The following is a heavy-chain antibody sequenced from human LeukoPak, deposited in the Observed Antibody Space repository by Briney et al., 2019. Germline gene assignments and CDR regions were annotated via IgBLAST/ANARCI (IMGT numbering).Heavy chain of an antibody. Sequence: SVKVSCKASGGTFSSFAIGWVRQAPGQGLEWMGGIIPTSSVPNYAQKFRDRLTISADESARTAYMELSSLRSEDTAVYYCARDADIAAAGYPDYWGQGTLVTVSS. CDR3: ARDADIAAAGYPDY. CDR2: IIPTSSVP. J-gene: IGHJ4*02. V-gene: IGHV1-69*13. CDR1: GGTFSSFA. D-gene: IGHD6-13*01.